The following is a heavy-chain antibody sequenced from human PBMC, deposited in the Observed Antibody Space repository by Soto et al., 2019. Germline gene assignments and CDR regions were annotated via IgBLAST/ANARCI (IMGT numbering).Heavy chain of an antibody. Sequence: ASVKVSCKASGYTFTGYYMHWVRQAPGQGLEWMGWINPNSGGTNYAQKFQGRVTMTRDTSISTAYMELSRLRSDDTAVYYCAREGYYGSGSYYSIDWFDPWGQGTLVTVSS. J-gene: IGHJ5*02. CDR2: INPNSGGT. CDR3: AREGYYGSGSYYSIDWFDP. D-gene: IGHD3-10*01. CDR1: GYTFTGYY. V-gene: IGHV1-2*02.